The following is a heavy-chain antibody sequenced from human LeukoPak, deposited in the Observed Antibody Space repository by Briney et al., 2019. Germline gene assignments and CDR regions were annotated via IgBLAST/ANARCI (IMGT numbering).Heavy chain of an antibody. D-gene: IGHD6-13*01. CDR2: ISSAGTT. CDR3: ARDLEAANTYYFDY. Sequence: PGGSLRLSCAASGFTVITNYMSWVRQAPGKGLEWVSIISSAGTTYYADSVKGRFTISRDNSKNTVYLQVNSLRDEDTAVYYCARDLEAANTYYFDYWGQGTMVTVSS. V-gene: IGHV3-66*01. J-gene: IGHJ4*02. CDR1: GFTVITNY.